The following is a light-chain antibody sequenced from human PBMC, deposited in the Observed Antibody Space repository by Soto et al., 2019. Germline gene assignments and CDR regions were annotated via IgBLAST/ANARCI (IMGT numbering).Light chain of an antibody. CDR1: SSNIGSST. CDR2: SNN. V-gene: IGLV1-44*01. CDR3: AAWDDSLNEV. J-gene: IGLJ1*01. Sequence: QSALTQPPSASGTPRPRGTISCSGSSSNIGSSTVNWYQQLPGTAPKLLIYSNNQRPSGVPDRFSGSKSGTSASLAISGLQSEDEADYYCAAWDDSLNEVFGTGTKVTVL.